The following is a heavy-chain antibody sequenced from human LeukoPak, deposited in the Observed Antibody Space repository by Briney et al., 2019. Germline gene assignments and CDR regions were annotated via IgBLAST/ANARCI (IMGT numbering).Heavy chain of an antibody. CDR3: ARGHTAMASNWFDP. V-gene: IGHV1-69*05. CDR2: IIPIFGTA. J-gene: IGHJ5*02. CDR1: GGTSSSYA. D-gene: IGHD5-18*01. Sequence: SVKVSCKASGGTSSSYAISWVRQAPGQGLEWMGGIIPIFGTANYAQKFQGRVTITTDESTSTAYMELSSLRSEDTAVYYCARGHTAMASNWFDPWGQGTLVTVSS.